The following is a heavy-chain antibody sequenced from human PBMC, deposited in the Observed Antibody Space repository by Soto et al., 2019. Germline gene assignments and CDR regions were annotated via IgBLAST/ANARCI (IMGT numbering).Heavy chain of an antibody. D-gene: IGHD6-19*01. J-gene: IGHJ4*02. CDR1: GFTFSSYG. CDR3: AKDRSGYSSGWYSADY. V-gene: IGHV3-30*18. Sequence: QVQLVESGGGVVQPGRSLRLSCAASGFTFSSYGMHWVRQAPGKGLAWVAVISYDGSNKYYADSVKGRFTISRDNSKNTLYLQMNSLRAEDTAVYYYAKDRSGYSSGWYSADYWCQGTLVTVSS. CDR2: ISYDGSNK.